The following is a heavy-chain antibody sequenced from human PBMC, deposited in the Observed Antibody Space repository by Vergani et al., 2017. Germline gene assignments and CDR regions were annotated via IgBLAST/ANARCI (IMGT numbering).Heavy chain of an antibody. D-gene: IGHD2-15*01. V-gene: IGHV3-73*02. J-gene: IGHJ4*02. CDR3: ARERRVVAARGGPADY. CDR2: IRSKANSYAT. CDR1: GFTFSGSA. Sequence: EVQLVESGGGLVQPGGSLKLSCAASGFTFSGSAMHWVRQASGKGLEWVGRIRSKANSYATAYAASVKGRFTISRDNAKNSLYLQMNSLRAEDTAVYYCARERRVVAARGGPADYWGQGTLVTVSS.